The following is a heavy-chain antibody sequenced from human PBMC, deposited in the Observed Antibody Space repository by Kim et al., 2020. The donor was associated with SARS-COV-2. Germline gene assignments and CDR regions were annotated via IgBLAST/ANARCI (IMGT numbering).Heavy chain of an antibody. D-gene: IGHD3-10*01. CDR3: TTGRGRHYYGSGSYYT. J-gene: IGHJ4*02. Sequence: GGSLRLSCAASGFTFSNAWMSWVRQAPGKGLEWVGRIKSKTDGGTTDYAAPVKGRFTISRDDSKNTLYLQMNSLKTEDTAVYYCTTGRGRHYYGSGSYYTWGQGTLVTVSS. CDR2: IKSKTDGGTT. CDR1: GFTFSNAW. V-gene: IGHV3-15*01.